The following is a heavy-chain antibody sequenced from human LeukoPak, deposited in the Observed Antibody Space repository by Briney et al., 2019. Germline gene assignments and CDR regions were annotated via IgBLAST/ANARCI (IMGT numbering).Heavy chain of an antibody. Sequence: GGSLRLSCAASGFTFTSHGMHWVRQTPGKGPEWVAVISFDGSEKYDADSVKGRFAIARDNFKNTVYLQMNSLRAEDTAVYYCAKDLVEYPDYWGQGTLVTVSS. CDR3: AKDLVEYPDY. CDR2: ISFDGSEK. CDR1: GFTFTSHG. J-gene: IGHJ4*02. D-gene: IGHD2-2*02. V-gene: IGHV3-30*18.